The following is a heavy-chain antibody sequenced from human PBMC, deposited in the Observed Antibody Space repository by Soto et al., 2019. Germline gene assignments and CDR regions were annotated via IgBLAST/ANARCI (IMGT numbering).Heavy chain of an antibody. CDR3: AAESFLESDYYYYGMDV. J-gene: IGHJ6*02. CDR2: IVVGSGNT. Sequence: ASVKVSCKASGFTFTSSAVQWVRQARGQRLEWIGWIVVGSGNTNYAQKFQERVTITRDMSTSTAYMELSSLRSEDTAVYYCAAESFLESDYYYYGMDVWGQGTTVTVSS. CDR1: GFTFTSSA. V-gene: IGHV1-58*01. D-gene: IGHD3-3*01.